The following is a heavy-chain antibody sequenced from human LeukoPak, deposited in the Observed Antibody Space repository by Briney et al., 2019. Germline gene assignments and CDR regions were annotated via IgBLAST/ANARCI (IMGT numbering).Heavy chain of an antibody. J-gene: IGHJ6*02. CDR3: ARDRNDILTGYYMGNYYYYGMDV. V-gene: IGHV1-2*04. CDR1: GYTFTGYY. Sequence: ASVKVSCKASGYTFTGYYMHWVRQAPGQGLEWMGRINPNSGGTNYAQKFQGWVTMTRDTSISTAYMELSRLRSDDTAVYYCARDRNDILTGYYMGNYYYYGMDVWGQGTTVTVSS. CDR2: INPNSGGT. D-gene: IGHD3-9*01.